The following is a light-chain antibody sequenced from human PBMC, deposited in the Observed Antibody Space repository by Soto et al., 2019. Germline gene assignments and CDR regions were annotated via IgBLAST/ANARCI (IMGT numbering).Light chain of an antibody. J-gene: IGLJ2*01. CDR3: TSWTTSTTMK. CDR2: DVN. V-gene: IGLV2-14*01. Sequence: QSVLTRPASVSGSPGQSITITCTGTSSDVGAYNYVSWYQQHPGKAPKLMIYDVNIRPSGVSNRFSGSKSGNTASLTISGLQAEDEADYYCTSWTTSTTMKFGGGTKVTVL. CDR1: SSDVGAYNY.